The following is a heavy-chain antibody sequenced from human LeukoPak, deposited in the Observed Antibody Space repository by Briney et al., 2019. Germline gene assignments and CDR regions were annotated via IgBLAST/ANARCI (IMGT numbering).Heavy chain of an antibody. CDR2: IYYSGST. Sequence: SETLSLTCTVSGGSISSSGYYWGWIRQPPGKGLEWIGSIYYSGSTYYNPSLKSRVTISVDTSKNQFSLKLSSVTAADTAVYYCARDGEWFPDAFDIWGQGTMVTVSS. J-gene: IGHJ3*02. D-gene: IGHD3-3*01. V-gene: IGHV4-39*07. CDR3: ARDGEWFPDAFDI. CDR1: GGSISSSGYY.